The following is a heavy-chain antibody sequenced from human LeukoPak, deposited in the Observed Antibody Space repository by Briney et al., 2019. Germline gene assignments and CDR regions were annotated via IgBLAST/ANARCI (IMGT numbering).Heavy chain of an antibody. CDR2: IYPGDSDT. CDR3: ARQKGIAVAGTFFGY. Sequence: GESLKISCKGSGYSFTSYWIGWVRQMPGKGLEWMGIIYPGDSDTRYSPSFQGQVTISADKSISTAYLQWSSLKASDTAMYYCARQKGIAVAGTFFGYWGQGTLVTVSS. CDR1: GYSFTSYW. D-gene: IGHD6-19*01. J-gene: IGHJ4*02. V-gene: IGHV5-51*01.